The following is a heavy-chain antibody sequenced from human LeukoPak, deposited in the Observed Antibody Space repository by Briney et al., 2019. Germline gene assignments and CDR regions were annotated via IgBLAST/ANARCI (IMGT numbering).Heavy chain of an antibody. CDR3: ARSGDPDDREFDY. J-gene: IGHJ4*02. V-gene: IGHV1-2*04. Sequence: ASVKVSCKASGYTFTSYGISWVRQAPGQGLEWMGWINPNSGGTNYAQKFQGWVTMTRDTSISTAYMELSRLRSDDTAVYYCARSGDPDDREFDYWGQGTLVTVSS. CDR1: GYTFTSYG. CDR2: INPNSGGT. D-gene: IGHD3-10*02.